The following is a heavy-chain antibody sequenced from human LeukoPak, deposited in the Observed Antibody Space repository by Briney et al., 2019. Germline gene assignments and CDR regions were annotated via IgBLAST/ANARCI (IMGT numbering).Heavy chain of an antibody. V-gene: IGHV4-39*07. J-gene: IGHJ6*03. CDR2: IYYSGST. Sequence: SETLSLTCTVSGGSISSSSYYWGWIRQPPGKGLEWIGSIYYSGSTYYNPSLKSRVTKSVDTSKNQFSLKLSSVTAADAAVYYCARALQYYYMDVWGKGTTVTVSS. CDR3: ARALQYYYMDV. CDR1: GGSISSSSYY.